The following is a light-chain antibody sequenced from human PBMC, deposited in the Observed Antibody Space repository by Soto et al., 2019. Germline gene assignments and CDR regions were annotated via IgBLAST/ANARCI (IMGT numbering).Light chain of an antibody. Sequence: QSVLTQPPSASGTPGQGVTISCSGSTSNIGSNYVYWYQQLPGTAPKLLIYRNNQRPSGVHDRFSGSKSGTSASLAISGLRSHDEADYFCATWDDSLNGFYVFGTGTKLTVL. CDR3: ATWDDSLNGFYV. J-gene: IGLJ1*01. CDR1: TSNIGSNY. CDR2: RNN. V-gene: IGLV1-47*01.